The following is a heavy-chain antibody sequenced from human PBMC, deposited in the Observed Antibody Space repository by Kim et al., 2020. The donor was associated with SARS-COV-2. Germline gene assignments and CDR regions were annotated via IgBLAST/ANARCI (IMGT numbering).Heavy chain of an antibody. Sequence: LKSRVTISVDTSKNQFSLKLSSVTAADTAVYYCARHIGTMIVVAPYYFDYWGQGTLVTVSS. D-gene: IGHD3-22*01. V-gene: IGHV4-39*01. J-gene: IGHJ4*02. CDR3: ARHIGTMIVVAPYYFDY.